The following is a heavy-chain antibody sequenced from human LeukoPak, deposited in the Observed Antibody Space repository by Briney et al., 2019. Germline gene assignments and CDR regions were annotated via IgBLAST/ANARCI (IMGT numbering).Heavy chain of an antibody. Sequence: PGKSLRLSCGGFGFTFDDYAMHWVRQVPGKGLEWVSGISWTGGDRRYADSVKGRFTISRDNAKKSLYLEMNDLRPEDTALYFCVKDPFSGYESGTFWFDPWGQGARVIVSS. J-gene: IGHJ5*02. CDR2: ISWTGGDR. D-gene: IGHD5-12*01. CDR3: VKDPFSGYESGTFWFDP. CDR1: GFTFDDYA. V-gene: IGHV3-9*01.